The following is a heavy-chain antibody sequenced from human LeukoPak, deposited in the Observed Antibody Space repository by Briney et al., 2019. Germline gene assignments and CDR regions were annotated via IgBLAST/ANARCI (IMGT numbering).Heavy chain of an antibody. V-gene: IGHV1-2*02. D-gene: IGHD3-16*02. J-gene: IGHJ4*02. CDR3: ARAPYDYVWGSYRRGFDY. CDR2: INPNSGGT. Sequence: EASVKVSCKASGYTFTDYYMHWVRQAPGQGLEWMGWINPNSGGTNYAQKFQGRVTMTRDTSISTAYMELSRLRSDDTAVYYCARAPYDYVWGSYRRGFDYWGQGTLVTVSS. CDR1: GYTFTDYY.